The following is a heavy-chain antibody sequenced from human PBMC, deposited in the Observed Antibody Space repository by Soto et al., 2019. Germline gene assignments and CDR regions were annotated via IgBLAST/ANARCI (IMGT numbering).Heavy chain of an antibody. CDR1: GSSISSGYY. J-gene: IGHJ4*02. CDR3: ARVSVPGVGAASGYFDY. D-gene: IGHD2-15*01. CDR2: IYHSGST. V-gene: IGHV4-38-2*01. Sequence: LSLTCAVSGSSISSGYYWAWIRQPPGKGLEWIGTIYHSGSTYYNPSLKSRVTISLDTSKNQFSLKLRSVTAADTAVYYCARVSVPGVGAASGYFDYWGQGNLVTVSS.